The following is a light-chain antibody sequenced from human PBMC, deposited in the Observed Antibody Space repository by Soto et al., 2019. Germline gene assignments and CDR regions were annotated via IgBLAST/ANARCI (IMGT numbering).Light chain of an antibody. Sequence: DIQMTQSPSSLSASVGDRVTITCQASQDISFFLNWYQQKPGKAPKLLIYDASILQAGVPSRFSGGGSGTEFTLTISSLQPDDFATYYCQQYNSYSETFGQGTKVDIK. V-gene: IGKV1-33*01. CDR1: QDISFF. CDR3: QQYNSYSET. J-gene: IGKJ1*01. CDR2: DAS.